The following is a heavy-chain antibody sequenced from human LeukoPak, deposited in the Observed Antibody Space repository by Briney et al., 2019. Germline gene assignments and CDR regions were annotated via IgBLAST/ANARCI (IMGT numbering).Heavy chain of an antibody. V-gene: IGHV4-38-2*02. Sequence: SETLSLTCTVSGYSITSGFYWGWIRLPPGKGLEWIGTIYHSGTTYYSPSLKSRGIISVDTSKNQISLKLNSVTAADTAMYYCGRVTAGSGSYWGQGTQVTVSS. CDR1: GYSITSGFY. J-gene: IGHJ4*02. CDR3: GRVTAGSGSY. D-gene: IGHD3-10*01. CDR2: IYHSGTT.